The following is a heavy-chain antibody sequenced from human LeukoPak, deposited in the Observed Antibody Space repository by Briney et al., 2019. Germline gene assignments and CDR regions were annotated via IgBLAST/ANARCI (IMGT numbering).Heavy chain of an antibody. CDR3: ASNVELGMDV. CDR2: IIPIFGTA. Sequence: SVKVSCKASGGTFSSYAISWVRQAPGQGLEWMGGIIPIFGTANYAQKFQGRVTITADESTSTAYMELSSLRSDDTAVYYCASNVELGMDVWGQGTTVTVSS. V-gene: IGHV1-69*01. CDR1: GGTFSSYA. J-gene: IGHJ6*02. D-gene: IGHD3-10*01.